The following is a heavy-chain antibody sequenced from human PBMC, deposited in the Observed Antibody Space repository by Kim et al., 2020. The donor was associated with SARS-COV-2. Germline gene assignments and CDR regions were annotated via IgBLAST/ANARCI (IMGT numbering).Heavy chain of an antibody. CDR3: ARDRGLWFGELLVPRYYFDY. V-gene: IGHV4-31*03. Sequence: SETLSLTCTVSGGSISSGGYYWSWIRQHPGKGLEWIGYIYYSGSTYYNPSLKSRVTISVDTSKNQFSLKLSSVTAADTAVYYCARDRGLWFGELLVPRYYFDYWGQGTLVTVSS. J-gene: IGHJ4*02. CDR1: GGSISSGGYY. D-gene: IGHD3-10*01. CDR2: IYYSGST.